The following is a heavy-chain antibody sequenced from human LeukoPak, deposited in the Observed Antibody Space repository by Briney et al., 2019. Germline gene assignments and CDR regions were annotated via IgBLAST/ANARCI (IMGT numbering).Heavy chain of an antibody. CDR1: GGSISSGGYY. Sequence: SQTLSLTCAVSGGSISSGGYYWSWIRQHPGKGLEWIGYIYYSGSTYYNPSLKRRVTISVDTSKNQFSLKLSSVTAADTAVYYCARVDTYYYDSSGHGEVFNYWGQGTLVTVSS. V-gene: IGHV4-31*11. J-gene: IGHJ4*02. D-gene: IGHD3-22*01. CDR3: ARVDTYYYDSSGHGEVFNY. CDR2: IYYSGST.